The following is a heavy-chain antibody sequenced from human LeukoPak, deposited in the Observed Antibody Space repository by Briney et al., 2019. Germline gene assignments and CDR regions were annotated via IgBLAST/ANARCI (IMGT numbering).Heavy chain of an antibody. J-gene: IGHJ5*01. CDR3: AREITVFGVTINPHWFDS. CDR1: GFTFDDYS. V-gene: IGHV3-9*01. CDR2: INWNSGSI. Sequence: GGSLRLSCVASGFTFDDYSMHWVRQAPGKGLEWVSGINWNSGSIDYSDSVRGRFTISRDNAKNSLFLQVNSLRVEDTALYYCAREITVFGVTINPHWFDSWGHGTLVTVSS. D-gene: IGHD3-3*01.